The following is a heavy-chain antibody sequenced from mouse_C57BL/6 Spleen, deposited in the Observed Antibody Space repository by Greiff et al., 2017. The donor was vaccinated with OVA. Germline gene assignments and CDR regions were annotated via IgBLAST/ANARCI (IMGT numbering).Heavy chain of an antibody. J-gene: IGHJ4*01. D-gene: IGHD2-4*01. CDR2: IWSDGST. Sequence: QVQLKESGPGLVAPSQSLSITCTVSGFSLTSYGVHWVRQPPGKGLEWLVVIWSDGSTTYNSALKSRLSISKDNSKSQVFLKMNSLQTDDTAMYYCARQGYYDYGGGYAMDYWGQGTSVTVSS. V-gene: IGHV2-6-1*01. CDR1: GFSLTSYG. CDR3: ARQGYYDYGGGYAMDY.